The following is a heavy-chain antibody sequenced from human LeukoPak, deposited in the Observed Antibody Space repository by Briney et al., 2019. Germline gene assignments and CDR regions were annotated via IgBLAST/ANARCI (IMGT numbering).Heavy chain of an antibody. Sequence: PGGSLRLSCAASGFTFSNYWMHWVRQAPGKGLVWVSRIKSDGSSTTYADSVKGRFTISRDNAKNMVYLQMNSLRAEDTAVYYCARDPFYGDAGFDQWGQGTLVTVSS. CDR2: IKSDGSST. V-gene: IGHV3-74*01. CDR1: GFTFSNYW. J-gene: IGHJ4*02. CDR3: ARDPFYGDAGFDQ. D-gene: IGHD4-17*01.